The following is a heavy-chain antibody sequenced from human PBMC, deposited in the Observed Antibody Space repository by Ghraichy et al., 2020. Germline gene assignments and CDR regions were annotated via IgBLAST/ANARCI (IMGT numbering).Heavy chain of an antibody. D-gene: IGHD4-11*01. CDR2: IYWDDDK. CDR1: GFSLSTSGVG. CDR3: ARLRSVNDYSYYFEY. J-gene: IGHJ4*02. V-gene: IGHV2-5*02. Sequence: SGPTLVKPTQTLTLTCTFSGFSLSTSGVGVGWIRQPPGKALEWLALIYWDDDKRYSPSLKSRLTITKDTSKNQVVPSMTNMDSVDTAPYYCARLRSVNDYSYYFEYWGQGTLVTVSS.